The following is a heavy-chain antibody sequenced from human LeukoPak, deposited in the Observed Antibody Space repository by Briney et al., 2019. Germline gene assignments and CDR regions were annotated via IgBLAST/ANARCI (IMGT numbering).Heavy chain of an antibody. J-gene: IGHJ4*02. D-gene: IGHD6-19*01. CDR2: IYYSGST. CDR1: GGSISSSSYY. Sequence: SETLSLTCTVCGGSISSSSYYWGWIRQPPGKGLEWIGSIYYSGSTYYNPSLKSRVTISVDTSKNQFSLKLSSVTAADTAVYYCAGSGWLFDYWGQGTLVTVSS. V-gene: IGHV4-39*01. CDR3: AGSGWLFDY.